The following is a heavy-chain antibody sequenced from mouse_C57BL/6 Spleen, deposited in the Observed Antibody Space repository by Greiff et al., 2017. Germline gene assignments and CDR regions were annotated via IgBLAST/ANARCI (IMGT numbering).Heavy chain of an antibody. D-gene: IGHD4-1*01. CDR1: GFTFSDYG. CDR2: ISSGSSTI. Sequence: DVMLVESGGGLVKPGGSLKLSCAASGFTFSDYGMHWVRQAPEKGLEWVAYISSGSSTIYYADTVKGRFTITRDNAKNTLFLQMTSLRSEDTAMYYCARPNWDVGWFAGWGQGTLVTVSA. V-gene: IGHV5-17*01. J-gene: IGHJ3*01. CDR3: ARPNWDVGWFAG.